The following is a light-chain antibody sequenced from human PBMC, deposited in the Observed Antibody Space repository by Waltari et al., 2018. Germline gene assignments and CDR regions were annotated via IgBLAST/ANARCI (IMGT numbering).Light chain of an antibody. J-gene: IGKJ3*01. CDR1: QSVGTS. Sequence: EIVLTQSPATLSLSPGERATLPCRATQSVGTSLAWYQHKPGQVPRLLIYNASNRAAGVPARFSGSGSGTDFTLTISSLEPEDFAVYYCQHRNNWPAFGPGTKVNVK. V-gene: IGKV3-11*01. CDR2: NAS. CDR3: QHRNNWPA.